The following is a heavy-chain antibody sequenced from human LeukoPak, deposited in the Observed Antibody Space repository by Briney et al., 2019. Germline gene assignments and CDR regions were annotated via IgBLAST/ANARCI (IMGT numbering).Heavy chain of an antibody. CDR3: AKGNWELTAAGAFFDY. V-gene: IGHV3-23*01. D-gene: IGHD1-26*01. Sequence: GGSLRLSCVASGFTFSSYGLQWVRQAPGKGLEWVSGISGSGGSTYYADSVKGRFTISRDNSKNMLYLQMNSLRAEDTALYYCAKGNWELTAAGAFFDYWGQGTLVTVSS. CDR2: ISGSGGST. CDR1: GFTFSSYG. J-gene: IGHJ4*02.